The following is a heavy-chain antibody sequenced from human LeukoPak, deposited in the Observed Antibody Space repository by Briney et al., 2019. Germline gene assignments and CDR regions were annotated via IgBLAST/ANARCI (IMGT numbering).Heavy chain of an antibody. CDR3: ARAGTGYYDFWSGYYTSVYFDY. CDR1: GFTFSSYW. CDR2: INSDGSST. J-gene: IGHJ4*02. V-gene: IGHV3-74*01. Sequence: GGSLRLSCAASGFTFSSYWMHWVRQAPGKGLVWVSRINSDGSSTSYADSVKGRLTISRGNAKNTLYLQMNSLRAEDTAVYYCARAGTGYYDFWSGYYTSVYFDYWGQGTLVTVSS. D-gene: IGHD3-3*01.